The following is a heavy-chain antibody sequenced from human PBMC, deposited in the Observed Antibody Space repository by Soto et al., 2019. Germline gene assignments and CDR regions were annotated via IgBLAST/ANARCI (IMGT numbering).Heavy chain of an antibody. CDR2: INSDGSST. CDR1: GFTFSSYW. CDR3: ARDLENCGGECSSAFDI. J-gene: IGHJ3*02. V-gene: IGHV3-74*01. Sequence: AGGSLRLSCAASGFTFSSYWMHWVRQAPGKGLVWVSRINSDGSSTSYADSVKGRFTISRDNAKNTLYLQMNSLRAEDTAVYYCARDLENCGGECSSAFDIWGQGTVVTVSS. D-gene: IGHD2-21*01.